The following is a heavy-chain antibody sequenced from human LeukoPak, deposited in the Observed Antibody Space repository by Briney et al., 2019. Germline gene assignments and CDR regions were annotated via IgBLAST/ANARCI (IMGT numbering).Heavy chain of an antibody. D-gene: IGHD3-22*01. CDR3: ARDLYYYDSSGYSGRDDAFDI. V-gene: IGHV5-51*01. J-gene: IGHJ3*02. CDR1: GYSFSNYW. Sequence: GDSLKISCKGAGYSFSNYWIAWVRQMPGKGLEWMGIIYPGDSDSKYSRSFQGQVTTSADKSINTAYLQWSSLKASDTAMYYCARDLYYYDSSGYSGRDDAFDIWGQGTMVTVSS. CDR2: IYPGDSDS.